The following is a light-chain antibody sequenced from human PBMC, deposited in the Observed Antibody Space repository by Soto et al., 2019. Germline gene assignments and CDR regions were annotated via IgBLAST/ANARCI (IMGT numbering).Light chain of an antibody. CDR2: GAS. CDR1: QSVSSY. Sequence: EIVLTQSPGTLSLSPGGRATLACRASQSVSSYYLAWYQQKPGPPRRLLICGASTRATGIPARFSGGGSGTEFTLTISSLQSEDFAVYYCQQYHKWPITFGQGTRLEIK. CDR3: QQYHKWPIT. J-gene: IGKJ5*01. V-gene: IGKV3-15*01.